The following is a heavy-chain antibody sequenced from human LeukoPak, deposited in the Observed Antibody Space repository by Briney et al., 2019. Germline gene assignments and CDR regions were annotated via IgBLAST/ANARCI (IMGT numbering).Heavy chain of an antibody. Sequence: SETLSLTCTVSGGSISSYYWSWIRQPPGKGLEWIGYIYYSGSTNYNPSLKSRVTISVDTSKNQFSLKLSSVTAADTAVYYCARHVENSYGSYYFDYWGQGTLVTVSS. D-gene: IGHD5-18*01. CDR2: IYYSGST. J-gene: IGHJ4*02. CDR3: ARHVENSYGSYYFDY. CDR1: GGSISSYY. V-gene: IGHV4-59*08.